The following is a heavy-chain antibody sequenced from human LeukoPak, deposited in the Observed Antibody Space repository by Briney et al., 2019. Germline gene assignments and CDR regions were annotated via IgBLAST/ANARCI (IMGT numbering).Heavy chain of an antibody. Sequence: AAVKVSCKASGYTFTGYYMHWVRQAPGQGLEWMGWINPNSGGTNYAQKFQGRVTMTRDTSISTACMELSRLRSDDTAVYYCATPAPRELLEWLLPYYYYGMDVWGQGTTVTVSS. V-gene: IGHV1-2*02. CDR1: GYTFTGYY. D-gene: IGHD3-3*01. CDR2: INPNSGGT. CDR3: ATPAPRELLEWLLPYYYYGMDV. J-gene: IGHJ6*02.